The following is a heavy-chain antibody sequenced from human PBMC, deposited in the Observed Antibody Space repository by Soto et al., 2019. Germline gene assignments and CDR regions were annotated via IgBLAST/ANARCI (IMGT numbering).Heavy chain of an antibody. V-gene: IGHV4-34*01. Sequence: PSETLSLTCAVYGGSFSGYYWSWIRQPPGKGLEWIGEINHSGSTNYNPSLKSRVTISVDTSKNQFSLKLSSVTAADTAVYYWARRGYSGYQLDYWGQGTLVNVSS. D-gene: IGHD5-12*01. J-gene: IGHJ4*02. CDR3: ARRGYSGYQLDY. CDR1: GGSFSGYY. CDR2: INHSGST.